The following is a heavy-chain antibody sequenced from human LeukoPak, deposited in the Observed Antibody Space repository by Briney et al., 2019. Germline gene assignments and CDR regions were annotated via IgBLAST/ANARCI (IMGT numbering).Heavy chain of an antibody. D-gene: IGHD2-2*01. CDR2: INWSGGST. CDR3: ARAPITSPFYFDY. Sequence: PGGTLIHPCTDSGFAFDEHGMSWVRQVPGKELKWVSGINWSGGSTGYADPLRGRFTISRDNAKNSLYLQMDSLRAEDTALYYCARAPITSPFYFDYWGQGTLVTVSS. J-gene: IGHJ4*02. CDR1: GFAFDEHG. V-gene: IGHV3-20*04.